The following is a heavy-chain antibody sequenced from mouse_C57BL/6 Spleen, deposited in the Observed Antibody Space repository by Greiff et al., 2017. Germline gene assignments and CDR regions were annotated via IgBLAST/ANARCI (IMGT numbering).Heavy chain of an antibody. Sequence: VQLQQSGAELVRPGASVKLSCTASGFNITDDYMHWVKQRPEQGLEWIGWIDPDNGDTEYASKFQGKATITADTSSNTAYMQLSSLTSEDTAVYYCTTVVYYDYFWFACWGQGTLVTVSA. CDR3: TTVVYYDYFWFAC. D-gene: IGHD2-4*01. J-gene: IGHJ3*01. CDR1: GFNITDDY. V-gene: IGHV14-4*01. CDR2: IDPDNGDT.